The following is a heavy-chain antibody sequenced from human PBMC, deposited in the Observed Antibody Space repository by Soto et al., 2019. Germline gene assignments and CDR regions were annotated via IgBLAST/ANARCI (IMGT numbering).Heavy chain of an antibody. D-gene: IGHD5-12*01. CDR1: GGTFSSYA. Sequence: AVKVSCKASGGTFSSYAISWVRQAPGQGLEWMGGIIPIFGTANYAQKFQGRVTITADESTSTAYMELSSLRSEDTAVYYCAKISRIVATIAAPFDPWGQGTLVTVSS. J-gene: IGHJ5*02. CDR3: AKISRIVATIAAPFDP. CDR2: IIPIFGTA. V-gene: IGHV1-69*13.